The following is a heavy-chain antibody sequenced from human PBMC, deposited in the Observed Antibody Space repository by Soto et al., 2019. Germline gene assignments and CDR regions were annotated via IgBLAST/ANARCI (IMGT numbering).Heavy chain of an antibody. D-gene: IGHD3-16*01. Sequence: QVQLLQSGGEVKTPGASVKVSCKALGYTSSSYGINWVRQAPGQGLEWMGWISVFNGDTKYAQKFQGRVAITKDPGTSTAHMEVRSLRSDDAAVYFCATKDDHKDDQPYYYGMDVWGQGTTVAVSS. V-gene: IGHV1-18*01. J-gene: IGHJ6*02. CDR1: GYTSSSYG. CDR2: ISVFNGDT. CDR3: ATKDDHKDDQPYYYGMDV.